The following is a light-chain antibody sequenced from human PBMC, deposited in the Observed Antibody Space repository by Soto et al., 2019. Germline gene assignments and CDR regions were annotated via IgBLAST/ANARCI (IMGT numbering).Light chain of an antibody. CDR1: SSDVGAYNY. CDR2: DVS. CDR3: SSYTNSGNYV. V-gene: IGLV2-14*01. Sequence: QSALTQPASVSGSPGQSIAISCTGTSSDVGAYNYVSWYQQHPGKAPKLMIYDVSNRPSGVSDRFSGSKSGNTASLTISGLQAEDEADYYCSSYTNSGNYVFGTGTKSPS. J-gene: IGLJ1*01.